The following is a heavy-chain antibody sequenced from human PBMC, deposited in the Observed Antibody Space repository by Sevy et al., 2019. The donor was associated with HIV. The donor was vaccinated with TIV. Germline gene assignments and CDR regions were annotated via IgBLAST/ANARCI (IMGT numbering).Heavy chain of an antibody. Sequence: GGSLRFSCAASGFTFRNYSMHWVRQAPGKGLVSVSYIHTDGSSSYYADYVKGRFTMSRDNAQNTLYLQMNSLRAEKTAVYYCARAGIGDFWSGYYGIDHWGQGTLVTVSS. D-gene: IGHD3-3*01. V-gene: IGHV3-74*01. CDR1: GFTFRNYS. CDR3: ARAGIGDFWSGYYGIDH. J-gene: IGHJ4*02. CDR2: IHTDGSSS.